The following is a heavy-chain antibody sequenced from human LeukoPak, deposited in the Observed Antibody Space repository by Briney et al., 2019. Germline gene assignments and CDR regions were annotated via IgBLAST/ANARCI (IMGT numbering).Heavy chain of an antibody. D-gene: IGHD3-9*01. CDR1: GGSFSGYY. CDR2: INHSGST. Sequence: PSETLSLTCAVYGGSFSGYYWSWLRQPPGKGLEWIGEINHSGSTNYNPSLKSRVTISVDTSKNQFSLKLSSVTAADTAVYYCARGRVGRQLRDFDWLPGRYFDYWGQGTLVTVSS. J-gene: IGHJ4*02. V-gene: IGHV4-34*01. CDR3: ARGRVGRQLRDFDWLPGRYFDY.